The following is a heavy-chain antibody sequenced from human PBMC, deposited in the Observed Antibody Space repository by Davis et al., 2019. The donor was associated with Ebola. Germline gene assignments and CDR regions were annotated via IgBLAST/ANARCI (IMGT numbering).Heavy chain of an antibody. D-gene: IGHD1-26*01. CDR2: FDPEDGET. CDR1: GYTLTELS. CDR3: ATAGGLYSGSYFDAFDI. J-gene: IGHJ3*02. V-gene: IGHV1-24*01. Sequence: ASVKVSCKVSGYTLTELSMHWVRQAPGKGLEWMGGFDPEDGETIYAQKFQGRVTMTEDTSTDTAYMELSSLRSEDTAVYYCATAGGLYSGSYFDAFDIWGQGTMVTVSS.